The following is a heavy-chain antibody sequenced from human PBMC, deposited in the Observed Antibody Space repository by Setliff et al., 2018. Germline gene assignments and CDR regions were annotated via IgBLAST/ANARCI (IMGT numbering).Heavy chain of an antibody. CDR1: GYIFTGYY. D-gene: IGHD2-2*01. V-gene: IGHV1-2*02. Sequence: ASVKVSCKASGYIFTGYYIHWVRQAPGQGLEYMGWINPNSGGTNYAPKFQGRVTMTRDTSISTVYMEVSRLRSDDTAVYYCARDRKEIVVKPPAASLDYWGQGTQVTVSS. J-gene: IGHJ4*02. CDR3: ARDRKEIVVKPPAASLDY. CDR2: INPNSGGT.